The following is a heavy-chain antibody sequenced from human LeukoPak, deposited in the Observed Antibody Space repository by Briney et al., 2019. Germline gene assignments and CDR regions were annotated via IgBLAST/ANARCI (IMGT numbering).Heavy chain of an antibody. CDR2: IRYGGSNK. Sequence: PGGSLRLSCAASGFTFSSYGMHWVRQAPGKGLEWVAFIRYGGSNKYYADSVKGRFTISRDNSKNTLYLQMNSLRAEDTAVYYCAKDPRVGIAARTRNNWFDPWGQGTLVTVSS. CDR1: GFTFSSYG. J-gene: IGHJ5*02. V-gene: IGHV3-30*02. CDR3: AKDPRVGIAARTRNNWFDP. D-gene: IGHD6-6*01.